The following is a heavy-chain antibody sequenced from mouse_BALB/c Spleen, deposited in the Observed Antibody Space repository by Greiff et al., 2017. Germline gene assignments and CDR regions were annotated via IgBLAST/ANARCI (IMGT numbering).Heavy chain of an antibody. J-gene: IGHJ3*01. V-gene: IGHV5-4*02. CDR3: ARDGIYYGSPWFAY. CDR1: GFTFSDYY. Sequence: EVQGVESGGGLVKPGGSLKLSCAASGFTFSDYYMTWVRQTPEKRLEWVATISDGGSYTYYPDSVKGRFTNSRDNAKTNLDLPMSSLKSEDTAMYYCARDGIYYGSPWFAYWGQGTLGTVSA. CDR2: ISDGGSYT. D-gene: IGHD2-2*01.